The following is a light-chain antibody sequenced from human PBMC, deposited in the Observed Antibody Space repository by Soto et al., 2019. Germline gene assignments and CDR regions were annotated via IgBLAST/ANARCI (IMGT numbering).Light chain of an antibody. CDR1: QSISSSY. V-gene: IGKV3-20*01. J-gene: IGKJ1*01. CDR3: QQYGSSPEWT. Sequence: IVLTQSPGTLSLSPGKRATLSCRASQSISSSYLAWYQQRPGQAPRLLIYGASSRATGIPDRFSGSGSGTEFTLTISRLEPEDFAVYYCQQYGSSPEWTFGQGTKV. CDR2: GAS.